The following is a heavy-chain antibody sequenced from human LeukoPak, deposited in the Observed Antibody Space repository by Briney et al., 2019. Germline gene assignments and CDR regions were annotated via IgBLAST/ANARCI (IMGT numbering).Heavy chain of an antibody. V-gene: IGHV4-59*01. D-gene: IGHD1-1*01. CDR3: ARILLSATGDRWYFDL. CDR1: GGSLSSYY. J-gene: IGHJ2*01. CDR2: IYYNENT. Sequence: SETLSLTCTVSGGSLSSYYWSWIRQPPGKGLEWIGYIYYNENTKYNPSLKSRVTISVDTSKNHFSLNLSSVTAADTAVYYCARILLSATGDRWYFDLWGRGTLVTVSS.